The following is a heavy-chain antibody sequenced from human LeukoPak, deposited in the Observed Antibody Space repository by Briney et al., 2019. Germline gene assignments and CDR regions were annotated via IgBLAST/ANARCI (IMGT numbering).Heavy chain of an antibody. CDR2: ISANGGNT. Sequence: QPGGSLRLSCAASGFTFSSYAMTWVRQAPGKGLEWVSSISANGGNTYYADSVKGRLTISRDNSKNTLYLQMNSLRDDDTAVYYCARVTGNSATYPIFDYWGQGTLVTVSS. J-gene: IGHJ4*02. D-gene: IGHD1-26*01. CDR1: GFTFSSYA. CDR3: ARVTGNSATYPIFDY. V-gene: IGHV3-23*01.